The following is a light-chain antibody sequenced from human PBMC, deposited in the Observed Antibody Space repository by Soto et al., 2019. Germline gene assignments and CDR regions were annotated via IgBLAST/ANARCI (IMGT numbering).Light chain of an antibody. CDR1: SSDVGGYNY. J-gene: IGLJ2*01. Sequence: QSVLTQPASVSGSPGQSITISCTGTSSDVGGYNYVSWYQQHPGKVPKLMIYEVSNRPSGVSNRFSGSKSGNTASLTISGLQAEDEADYYCSSYTGSSTVVFGGGTKVTVL. CDR2: EVS. V-gene: IGLV2-14*01. CDR3: SSYTGSSTVV.